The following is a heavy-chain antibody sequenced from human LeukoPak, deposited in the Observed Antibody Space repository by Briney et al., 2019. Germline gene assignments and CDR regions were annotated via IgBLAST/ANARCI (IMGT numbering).Heavy chain of an antibody. CDR3: ARGGGGTAYFDY. Sequence: SETLSLTCTVSGGSISTYYRNWIRQPPGKGLEWIGNIYYSGSTKYNPSLKSRITISVDTSKNQFSLKLSSVTAADTAVYYCARGGGGTAYFDYWGQGTLVTVSS. CDR1: GGSISTYY. J-gene: IGHJ4*02. D-gene: IGHD2-21*02. CDR2: IYYSGST. V-gene: IGHV4-59*01.